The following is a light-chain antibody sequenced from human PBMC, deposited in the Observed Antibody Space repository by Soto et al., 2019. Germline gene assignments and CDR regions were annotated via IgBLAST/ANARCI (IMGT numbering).Light chain of an antibody. J-gene: IGKJ2*01. CDR2: GAS. CDR1: QSVTSSY. CDR3: QQYGRSPMYS. Sequence: EIVLTQSPGTLSLSPGERATLSCRASQSVTSSYLAWYQQKPGQAPRLVIHGASTSASGIPDRFSGSGSGTDFTLTISRLEPEDFAVDYCQQYGRSPMYSFGQGTKLEIK. V-gene: IGKV3-20*01.